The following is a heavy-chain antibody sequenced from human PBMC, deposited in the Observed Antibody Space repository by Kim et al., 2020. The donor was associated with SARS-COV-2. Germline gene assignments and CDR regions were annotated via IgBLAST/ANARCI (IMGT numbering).Heavy chain of an antibody. CDR3: AGGYDMLTVYSY. Sequence: SYADSVKGRFTISRANSKNTLYLQMNSLRAEATAVYYCAGGYDMLTVYSYWGQGTLVTVSS. J-gene: IGHJ4*02. D-gene: IGHD3-9*01. V-gene: IGHV3-53*01.